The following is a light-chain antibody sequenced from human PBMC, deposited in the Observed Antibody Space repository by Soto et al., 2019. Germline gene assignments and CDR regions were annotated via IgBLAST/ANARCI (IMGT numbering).Light chain of an antibody. Sequence: DIQMTQSPSSLSASVGDRVTITCRASRNVNNFLNWYQQKPGKAHDLLIYGASRLQIGVPSRFTGSGSETDFTLTISSLQPEDFATYFCQQIFSFPPTFGQGTGLE. V-gene: IGKV1-39*01. CDR3: QQIFSFPPT. J-gene: IGKJ5*01. CDR2: GAS. CDR1: RNVNNF.